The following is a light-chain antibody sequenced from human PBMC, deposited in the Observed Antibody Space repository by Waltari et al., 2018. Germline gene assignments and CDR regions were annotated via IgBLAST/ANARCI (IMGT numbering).Light chain of an antibody. Sequence: EIVLKQSPGPLSLAPGERVTLSCRASQSVSRTLAWYQQKPGQAPRLLMYGASNRATGIPDRFSGSGSGTDFSLTISRLEPEDFAVYYCQHYVRLPVTFGQGTKVEIK. CDR1: QSVSRT. V-gene: IGKV3-20*01. CDR3: QHYVRLPVT. J-gene: IGKJ1*01. CDR2: GAS.